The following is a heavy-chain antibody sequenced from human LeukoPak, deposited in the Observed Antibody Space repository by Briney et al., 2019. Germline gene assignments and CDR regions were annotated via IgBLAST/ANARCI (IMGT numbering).Heavy chain of an antibody. J-gene: IGHJ6*02. CDR1: GFTFDDYG. CDR3: ARARMRSGSYYRLDYYYGMDV. D-gene: IGHD3-10*01. V-gene: IGHV3-20*01. CDR2: INWNGGST. Sequence: GGSLRLSCAASGFTFDDYGMSWVRQAPGKGLEWVSGINWNGGSTGYADSVKGRFTISRDNAKNSLYLQMNSLRAEDTALYHCARARMRSGSYYRLDYYYGMDVWGQGTTDTVSS.